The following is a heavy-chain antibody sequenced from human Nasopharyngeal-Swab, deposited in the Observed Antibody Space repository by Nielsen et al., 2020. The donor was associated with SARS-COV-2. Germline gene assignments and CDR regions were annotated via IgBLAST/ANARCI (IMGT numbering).Heavy chain of an antibody. J-gene: IGHJ4*02. CDR3: AKYPTANRVFDY. CDR1: GFTFSSYA. CDR2: ISGSGGST. V-gene: IGHV3-23*01. Sequence: GEFLKISCAASGFTFSSYAMSWVRQAPGKGLEWVSAISGSGGSTYYADSVKGRFTISRNNSKNTLYLQMNSLRAEDTAVYYCAKYPTANRVFDYWGQGTLVTVSS. D-gene: IGHD5-18*01.